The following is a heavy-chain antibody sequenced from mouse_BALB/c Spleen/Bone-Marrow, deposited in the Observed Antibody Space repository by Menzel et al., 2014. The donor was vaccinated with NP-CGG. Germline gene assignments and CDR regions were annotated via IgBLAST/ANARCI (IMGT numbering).Heavy chain of an antibody. D-gene: IGHD2-10*02. CDR2: IWGDGTT. CDR1: GFSLTDYG. V-gene: IGHV2-6-7*01. J-gene: IGHJ4*01. CDR3: AREKYGNYYAMGY. Sequence: VKLVESGPGLVASSQSLSITCTVSGFSLTDYGINWVRQPPGKGLEWLGMIWGDGTTDYNSALRSRLSINKDNSRSQVFLKMNSLQTDDTARYYCAREKYGNYYAMGYWGQGTSVTVSS.